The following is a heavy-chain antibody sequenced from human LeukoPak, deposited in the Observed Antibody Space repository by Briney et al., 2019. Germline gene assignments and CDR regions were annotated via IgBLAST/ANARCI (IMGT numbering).Heavy chain of an antibody. J-gene: IGHJ1*01. V-gene: IGHV4-34*01. D-gene: IGHD3-10*01. CDR3: ARGYDSGSYYQF. Sequence: SETLSLTCTVYGGSFSGHYWTWIRQPPGKGLEWIGEINRGGSTSYNPSLKRRVTISIDTSKKHFSLKLHSVTAADTGVYYCARGYDSGSYYQFWGQGTLVTVSS. CDR1: GGSFSGHY. CDR2: INRGGST.